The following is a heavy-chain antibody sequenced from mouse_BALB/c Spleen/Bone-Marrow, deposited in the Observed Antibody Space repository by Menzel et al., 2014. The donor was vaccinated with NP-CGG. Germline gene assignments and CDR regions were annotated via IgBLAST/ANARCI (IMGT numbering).Heavy chain of an antibody. CDR1: GYSFTNYW. J-gene: IGHJ1*01. CDR2: IYPGNSDT. Sequence: VQLQQSGPVLARPGASVKMSCKASGYSFTNYWLHWVKQRPGQGLEWIGAIYPGNSDTSYNQRFKGKAKLTAVTSASTAYMELSSLTNEDSAVYYCTRFGSSYDWYFDVWGAGTTVTVSS. D-gene: IGHD1-1*01. CDR3: TRFGSSYDWYFDV. V-gene: IGHV1-5*01.